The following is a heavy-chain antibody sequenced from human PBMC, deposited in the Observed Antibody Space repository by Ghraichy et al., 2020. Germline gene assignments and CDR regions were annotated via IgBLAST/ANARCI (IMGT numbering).Heavy chain of an antibody. Sequence: LNISCAASGFTFSSYSMNWVRQAPGKGLEWVSYISSSSSTIYYADSVKGRFTISRDNAKNSLYLQMNSLRDEDTAVYYCARGYSGYDIYFDYWGQGTLVTVSS. J-gene: IGHJ4*02. CDR3: ARGYSGYDIYFDY. CDR1: GFTFSSYS. CDR2: ISSSSSTI. V-gene: IGHV3-48*02. D-gene: IGHD5-12*01.